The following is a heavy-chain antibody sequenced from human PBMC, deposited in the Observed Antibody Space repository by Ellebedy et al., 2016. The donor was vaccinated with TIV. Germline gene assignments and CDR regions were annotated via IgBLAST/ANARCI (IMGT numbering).Heavy chain of an antibody. V-gene: IGHV1-69*13. D-gene: IGHD5-18*01. Sequence: AASVKVSCKASGYTFTSYYMHWVRQAPGQGLEWMGGIIPIFGTANYAQKFQGRVTITADESTSTAYMELSSLRSDDTAVYYCAREDGGYSYGADYWGQGTLVTVSS. CDR2: IIPIFGTA. CDR1: GYTFTSYY. J-gene: IGHJ4*02. CDR3: AREDGGYSYGADY.